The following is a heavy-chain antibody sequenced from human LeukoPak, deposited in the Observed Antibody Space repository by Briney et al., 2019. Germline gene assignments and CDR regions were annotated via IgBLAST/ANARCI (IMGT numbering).Heavy chain of an antibody. J-gene: IGHJ6*02. V-gene: IGHV1-2*02. CDR2: INPNSGGT. Sequence: ASVKVSCKASGYTFTGYYMHWVRQAPGQGLEWMGWINPNSGGTNYAQKFQGRVTMTRDTSISTAYMELSRLRSDDTAVYYCARAPVYSSSWYDYYYYGMDVWGQGTTVTVSS. D-gene: IGHD6-13*01. CDR3: ARAPVYSSSWYDYYYYGMDV. CDR1: GYTFTGYY.